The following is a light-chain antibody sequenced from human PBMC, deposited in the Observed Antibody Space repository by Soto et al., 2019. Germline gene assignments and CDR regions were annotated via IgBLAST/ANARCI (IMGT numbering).Light chain of an antibody. CDR1: SSDIGNYNY. CDR2: EVS. V-gene: IGLV2-14*01. CDR3: SSFTGISTPYV. J-gene: IGLJ1*01. Sequence: QSALTHPASVSGSPGQSITISCTGTSSDIGNYNYVSWYQQYPGKVPNLIIYEVSNRPSGVSNRFSGSKSGNTASLTISGLQAEDEADYYCSSFTGISTPYVFGTGTKVTVL.